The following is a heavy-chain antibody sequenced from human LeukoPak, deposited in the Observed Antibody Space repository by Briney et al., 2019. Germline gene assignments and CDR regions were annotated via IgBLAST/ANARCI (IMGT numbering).Heavy chain of an antibody. CDR1: GFTFSSYW. CDR2: IKQDGNEK. Sequence: GGSLRLSCAASGFTFSSYWMSWVRQAPGKGLEWVANIKQDGNEKYYLDSVKGRFTISRDNAKNSLYLQMNSLRAEDTAVYYCARDLWGNSGRYWGQGTLVTVSS. V-gene: IGHV3-7*01. J-gene: IGHJ4*02. D-gene: IGHD4-23*01. CDR3: ARDLWGNSGRY.